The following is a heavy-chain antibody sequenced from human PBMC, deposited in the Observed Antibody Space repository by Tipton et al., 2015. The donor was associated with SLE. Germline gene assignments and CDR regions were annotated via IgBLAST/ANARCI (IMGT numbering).Heavy chain of an antibody. V-gene: IGHV3-33*01. D-gene: IGHD6-19*01. Sequence: QLVQSGGGEVQPGKSLRLSCVASGFHFSSYGMHWVRQAPGKGLEWVAVIWYDGSNRYYADSVKGRFTISRDDSKNTVYLQVNSLRAEDTAVYYCARDQTTVTGIFDFWGQGTLVTVSS. CDR2: IWYDGSNR. J-gene: IGHJ4*02. CDR1: GFHFSSYG. CDR3: ARDQTTVTGIFDF.